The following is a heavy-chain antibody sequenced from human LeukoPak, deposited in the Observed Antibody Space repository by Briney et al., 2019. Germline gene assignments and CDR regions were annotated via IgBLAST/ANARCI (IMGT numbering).Heavy chain of an antibody. V-gene: IGHV3-30-3*01. CDR3: ARDRQLLWFGESWDEXYYYGMDV. J-gene: IGHJ6*01. CDR2: ISYDGSNK. Sequence: PGGSLRLSCAASGFTFSSYAMHWVRQAPGKGLEWVAVISYDGSNKYYADSVKGRLTISRDNSKNTLYLQMNSLRAEDTAVYYCARDRQLLWFGESWDEXYYYGMDVXXXXXXVXXSS. D-gene: IGHD3-10*01. CDR1: GFTFSSYA.